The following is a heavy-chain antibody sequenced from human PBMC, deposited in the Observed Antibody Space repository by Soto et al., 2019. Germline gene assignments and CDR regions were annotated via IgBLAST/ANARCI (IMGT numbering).Heavy chain of an antibody. CDR1: GGSISSYY. D-gene: IGHD3-10*01. Sequence: SETLSLTCTVSGGSISSYYWSWIRQPPGKGLEWIGYIYYSGSTNYNPSLTSRVTISVDTSKNQFSLKLSSVTAADTAVYYCAGSRRFMVRGYTNWGQGTLVTVSS. J-gene: IGHJ4*02. CDR2: IYYSGST. V-gene: IGHV4-59*01. CDR3: AGSRRFMVRGYTN.